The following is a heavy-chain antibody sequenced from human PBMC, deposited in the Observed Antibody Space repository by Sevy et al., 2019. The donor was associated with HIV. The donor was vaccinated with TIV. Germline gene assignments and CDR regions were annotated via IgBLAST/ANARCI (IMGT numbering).Heavy chain of an antibody. CDR1: GGSVTSDSYY. J-gene: IGHJ6*02. Sequence: PSETLSLTCTVSGGSVTSDSYYWTWIRQPPGKGLECLGYMFYTGSTNYNPSLMSRVTISVDTSKNQFSLKLSSVTAADTAVYYCARMGGLTDYGMDVWGQGTTVTVSS. CDR3: ARMGGLTDYGMDV. D-gene: IGHD1-26*01. V-gene: IGHV4-61*01. CDR2: MFYTGST.